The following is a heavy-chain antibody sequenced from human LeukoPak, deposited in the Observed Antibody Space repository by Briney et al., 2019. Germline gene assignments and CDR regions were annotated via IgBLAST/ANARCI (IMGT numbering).Heavy chain of an antibody. CDR2: IIPXXGTA. D-gene: IGHD3-3*01. J-gene: IGHJ4*02. CDR3: AXXXXLSYDFWSGYSGLPDY. Sequence: ASVKVSCKASGGTFSSYAISWARQAPGQGLEWMGGIIPXXGTANYAQKFQGXVTITADESTSTAYMELSSLRSEDTAVYYCAXXXXLSYDFWSGYSGLPDYWGQGTLVTVSS. V-gene: IGHV1-69*13. CDR1: GGTFSSYA.